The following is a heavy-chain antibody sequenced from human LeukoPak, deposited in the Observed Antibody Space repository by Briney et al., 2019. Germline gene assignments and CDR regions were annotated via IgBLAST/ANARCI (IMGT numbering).Heavy chain of an antibody. D-gene: IGHD6-13*01. J-gene: IGHJ4*02. V-gene: IGHV3-21*01. CDR3: ARGGAAAARKRGVDY. CDR1: GFTFSSYS. CDR2: ISSSSSYI. Sequence: PGGSLRLSCAASGFTFSSYSMNWVRQAPGKGLEWVSSISSSSSYIYYADSVKGRFTISRDNAKNSLYLQMNSLRAEDTAVYYCARGGAAAARKRGVDYWGQGTLVTVSS.